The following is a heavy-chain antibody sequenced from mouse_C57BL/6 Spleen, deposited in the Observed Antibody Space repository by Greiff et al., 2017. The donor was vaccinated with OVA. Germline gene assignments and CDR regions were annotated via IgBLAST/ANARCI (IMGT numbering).Heavy chain of an antibody. CDR3: AIPTVVRGGFAY. Sequence: QVQLQQPGAELVMPGASVKLSCKASGYTFTSYWMHWVKQRPGQGLEWIGEIDPSDSYTNYNQKFKGKSTLTVDKSSSTAYMQLSSLTSEDSAVYYCAIPTVVRGGFAYWGQGTLVTVSA. D-gene: IGHD1-1*01. CDR2: IDPSDSYT. J-gene: IGHJ3*01. V-gene: IGHV1-69*01. CDR1: GYTFTSYW.